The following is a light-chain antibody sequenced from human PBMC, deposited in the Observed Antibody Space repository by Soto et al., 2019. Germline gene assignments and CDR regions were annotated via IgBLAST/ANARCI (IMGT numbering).Light chain of an antibody. CDR3: TSYAGSNSYV. CDR1: SSDIGGYTY. J-gene: IGLJ1*01. Sequence: QSALTQPPSASGSPGQSVTISCTGTSSDIGGYTYVSWYQHHPGKAPKLMIYEVSKRPSGVPDRFSGSKSGNTASLTVSGLQAEDEADYYCTSYAGSNSYVCGTGTKVTVL. CDR2: EVS. V-gene: IGLV2-8*01.